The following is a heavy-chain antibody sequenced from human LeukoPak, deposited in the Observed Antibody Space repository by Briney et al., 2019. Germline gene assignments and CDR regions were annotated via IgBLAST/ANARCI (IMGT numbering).Heavy chain of an antibody. CDR1: GFTFSSYW. Sequence: GGSLRLSSAASGFTFSSYWMSWVRLAPGKGLEWVANIMQDGSEKYYVDSVKGRFTISRDNAKNSLYLQMNSLRAEDTAVYYCARALSAGFDYWGQGTLVTVSS. CDR2: IMQDGSEK. CDR3: ARALSAGFDY. D-gene: IGHD2/OR15-2a*01. V-gene: IGHV3-7*01. J-gene: IGHJ4*02.